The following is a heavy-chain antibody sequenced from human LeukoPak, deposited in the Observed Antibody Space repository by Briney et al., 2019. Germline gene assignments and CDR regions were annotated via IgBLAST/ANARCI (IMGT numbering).Heavy chain of an antibody. CDR1: GYTLTELS. J-gene: IGHJ6*02. Sequence: GASVKVSCKVSGYTLTELSMHWVRQAPGKGLEWVGGFDPEDGETIYAQKFQGRVTMTEDTSTDTAYMELSSLRSEDTAVYYCATVSVTKLYYYYGMDVWGQGTTVTVSS. V-gene: IGHV1-24*01. D-gene: IGHD4-11*01. CDR3: ATVSVTKLYYYYGMDV. CDR2: FDPEDGET.